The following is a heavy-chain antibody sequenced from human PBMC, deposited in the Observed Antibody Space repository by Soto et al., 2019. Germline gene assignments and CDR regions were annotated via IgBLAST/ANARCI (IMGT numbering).Heavy chain of an antibody. V-gene: IGHV3-74*01. D-gene: IGHD3-16*01. J-gene: IGHJ5*02. CDR1: GFTFSSFW. Sequence: EVQLVESGGGLVQPGGSLRLSCAASGFTFSSFWMHWVRQAPGKGLVWVSRINYDGSTTNYADAVKGRFTISRDNAKNTLYLQMNSLTAEDTAIYYCARVARGAWGVFDPWGQGNLVTVSS. CDR3: ARVARGAWGVFDP. CDR2: INYDGSTT.